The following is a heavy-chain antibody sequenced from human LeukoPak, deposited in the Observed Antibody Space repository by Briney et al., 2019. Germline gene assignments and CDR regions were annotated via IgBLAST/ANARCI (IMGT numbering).Heavy chain of an antibody. CDR1: GFTFSSYA. D-gene: IGHD5-18*01. CDR2: ISYDGSNK. J-gene: IGHJ4*02. V-gene: IGHV3-30-3*01. CDR3: ARGPLGTAMVRYYFDY. Sequence: PGGSLRLSCAASGFTFSSYAMHWVRQAPGKGLEWVAVISYDGSNKYYADSVKGRFTISRDNSKNTLYLQMNSLRAEDTAVYYCARGPLGTAMVRYYFDYWGQGTLVTVSS.